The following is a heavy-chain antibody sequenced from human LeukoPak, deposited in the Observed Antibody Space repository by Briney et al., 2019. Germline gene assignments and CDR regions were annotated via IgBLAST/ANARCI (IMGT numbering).Heavy chain of an antibody. CDR1: GGSISSGDYY. Sequence: PSETLSLTCTVSGGSISSGDYYWSWIRQPPGKGLEWIGYIYYSGSTYYNPSLKSRVTISVDTSKNQFSLKLSSVTAADTAVYYCARGSDSSGYYVPNFDYWGQGTLVTVSS. CDR2: IYYSGST. J-gene: IGHJ4*02. CDR3: ARGSDSSGYYVPNFDY. V-gene: IGHV4-30-4*01. D-gene: IGHD3-22*01.